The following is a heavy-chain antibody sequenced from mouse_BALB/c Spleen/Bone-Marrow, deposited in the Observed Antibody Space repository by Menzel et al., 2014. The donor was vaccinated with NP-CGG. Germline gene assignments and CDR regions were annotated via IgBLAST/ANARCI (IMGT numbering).Heavy chain of an antibody. V-gene: IGHV14-3*02. CDR3: ARYRYYGSIYAMVY. Sequence: EVKLVESGAELVKPGASVKLSCTASGLNIKDTYMHWVMQRPEQGLEWIGRIDPANGNTKYDPKFQGKATITADTSSNTACLQLSRLTSEDTAVYYCARYRYYGSIYAMVYWGQRSSLTASS. CDR2: IDPANGNT. CDR1: GLNIKDTY. J-gene: IGHJ4*01. D-gene: IGHD1-1*01.